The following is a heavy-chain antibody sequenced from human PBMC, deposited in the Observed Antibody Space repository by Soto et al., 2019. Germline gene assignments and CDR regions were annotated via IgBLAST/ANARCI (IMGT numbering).Heavy chain of an antibody. J-gene: IGHJ5*02. CDR2: IIPIFGTA. CDR1: GGTFSSYA. D-gene: IGHD4-17*01. V-gene: IGHV1-69*06. Sequence: GASVKVSCKASGGTFSSYAISWVRQAPGQGLEWMGGIIPIFGTANYAQKFQGRVTITADKSTSTAYMELSSLRSEDTAVYYCARDPGYGGNHNWFDPWGQGTLVTVSS. CDR3: ARDPGYGGNHNWFDP.